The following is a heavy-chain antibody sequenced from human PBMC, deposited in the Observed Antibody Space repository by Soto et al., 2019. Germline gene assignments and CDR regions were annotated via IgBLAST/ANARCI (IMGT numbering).Heavy chain of an antibody. J-gene: IGHJ4*02. CDR2: IKQDGSEK. CDR3: ARGFDYGDYEGLYYYFDY. D-gene: IGHD4-17*01. Sequence: PGGSLRLSCAASGFTFSSHLMSWVRQAPGKGLEWVANIKQDGSEKYYVDSVKGRFTISRDNAKNSLYLQMNSLRAEDTAVYYCARGFDYGDYEGLYYYFDYWGQGTLDTVSS. V-gene: IGHV3-7*01. CDR1: GFTFSSHL.